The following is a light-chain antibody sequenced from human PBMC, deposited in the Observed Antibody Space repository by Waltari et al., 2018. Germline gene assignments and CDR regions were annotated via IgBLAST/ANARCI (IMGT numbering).Light chain of an antibody. CDR3: QQYNDWPYT. CDR2: RAS. V-gene: IGKV3-15*01. Sequence: EVLLTQSPATLSVSPGGRVTLSCRASQSVNDNLAWYQQKPGQPPRLLIYRASTGATGIPARFGGSGSGTDFTLTISSLQSEDFAVYFCQQYNDWPYTFGQGTKLEIK. J-gene: IGKJ2*01. CDR1: QSVNDN.